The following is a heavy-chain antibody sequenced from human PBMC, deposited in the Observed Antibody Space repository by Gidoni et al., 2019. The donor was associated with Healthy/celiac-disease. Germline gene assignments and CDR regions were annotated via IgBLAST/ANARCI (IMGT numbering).Heavy chain of an antibody. CDR3: AREEGYSYGPQLYYYYGMDV. CDR2: TRNKANSSTT. J-gene: IGHJ6*02. Sequence: EVQLVESGGGLVQPGGSLRLSCAASGFTFSAHYMDWVRQAPGKGLEWVGRTRNKANSSTTEYAASVKGRFTISRDDSKNSLYLQMNSLKTEDTAVYYCAREEGYSYGPQLYYYYGMDVWGQGTTVTVSS. CDR1: GFTFSAHY. V-gene: IGHV3-72*01. D-gene: IGHD5-18*01.